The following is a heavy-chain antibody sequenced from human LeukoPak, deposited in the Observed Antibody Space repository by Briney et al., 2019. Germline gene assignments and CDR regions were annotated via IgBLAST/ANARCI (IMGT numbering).Heavy chain of an antibody. CDR3: AKDPWGSRGYFDY. CDR1: GFTFNNYA. D-gene: IGHD7-27*01. V-gene: IGHV3-23*01. Sequence: PGGSLRLSCAASGFTFNNYAMNWVRQAPGKGLEWVSAISGSGGDTYYADSVKGRFTIFRDNSKNTVYLRMNSLRAEDTAVYYCAKDPWGSRGYFDYWGQGTLVTVSS. CDR2: ISGSGGDT. J-gene: IGHJ4*02.